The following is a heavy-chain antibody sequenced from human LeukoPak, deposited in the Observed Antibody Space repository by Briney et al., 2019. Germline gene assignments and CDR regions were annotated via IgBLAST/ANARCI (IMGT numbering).Heavy chain of an antibody. J-gene: IGHJ4*02. V-gene: IGHV3-23*01. CDR3: AKDGSGSSWGNN. CDR1: GFTFSSYA. D-gene: IGHD6-13*01. CDR2: ISGSDGST. Sequence: GGPLRLSCAASGFTFSSYAMSWVRQAPGKGLEWVSAISGSDGSTYYADSVKGRFTISRDNSKNTLYLQMNSLRAEDTAVYYCAKDGSGSSWGNNWGQGTLVTVSS.